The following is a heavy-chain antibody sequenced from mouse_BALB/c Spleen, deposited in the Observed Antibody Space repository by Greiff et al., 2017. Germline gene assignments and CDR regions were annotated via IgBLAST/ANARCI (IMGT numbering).Heavy chain of an antibody. CDR3: ASYGNYEDYYAMDY. CDR2: IWAGGST. D-gene: IGHD2-1*01. V-gene: IGHV2-9*02. CDR1: GFSLTSYG. J-gene: IGHJ4*01. Sequence: QVQLKQSGPGLVAPSQSLSITCTVSGFSLTSYGVHWVRQPPGKGLEWLGVIWAGGSTNYNSALMSRLSISKDNSKSQVFLKMNSLQTDDTAMYYCASYGNYEDYYAMDYWGQGTSVTVSS.